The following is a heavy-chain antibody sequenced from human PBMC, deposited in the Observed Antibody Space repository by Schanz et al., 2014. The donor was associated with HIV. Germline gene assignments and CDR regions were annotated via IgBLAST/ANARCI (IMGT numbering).Heavy chain of an antibody. J-gene: IGHJ3*02. CDR3: ANLVVAATDDAFDI. D-gene: IGHD2-15*01. Sequence: EVQLLESGGGLEQPGGSLRLSCAASGFTFSSYAMSWVRQAAGKGLEWVSVISGSGGSTYYADSVKGRFTISRDNSKNTLYLQMNSLRAEDTAVYYCANLVVAATDDAFDIWGQGTMVTVSS. CDR1: GFTFSSYA. V-gene: IGHV3-23*01. CDR2: ISGSGGST.